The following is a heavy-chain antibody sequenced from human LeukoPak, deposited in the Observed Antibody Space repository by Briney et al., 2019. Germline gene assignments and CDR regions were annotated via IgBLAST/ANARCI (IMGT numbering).Heavy chain of an antibody. CDR1: GLTFSSHW. CDR3: AKDSWSRNGIYDPFDI. D-gene: IGHD2-8*01. CDR2: VGGDDTT. J-gene: IGHJ3*02. Sequence: GGSLRLSCAASGLTFSSHWMHWVRQAPGKGLEWVSVVGGDDTTFYTDSVKGRFTISRDNSKNTLSLQMNSLRLEDTAVYYCAKDSWSRNGIYDPFDIWGQGTMVTVSS. V-gene: IGHV3-23*01.